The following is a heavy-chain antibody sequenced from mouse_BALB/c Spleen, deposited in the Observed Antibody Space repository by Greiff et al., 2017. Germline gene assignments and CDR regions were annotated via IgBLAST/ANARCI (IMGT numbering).Heavy chain of an antibody. Sequence: VQLKESGAELVRSGASVKLSCTASGFNIKDYYMHWVKQRPEQGLEWIGWIDPENGDTEYAPKFQGKATMTADTSSNTAYLQLSSLTSEDTAVYYCNARELRSLAMDYWGQGTSVTVSS. CDR2: IDPENGDT. V-gene: IGHV14-4*02. D-gene: IGHD1-1*01. CDR1: GFNIKDYY. J-gene: IGHJ4*01. CDR3: NARELRSLAMDY.